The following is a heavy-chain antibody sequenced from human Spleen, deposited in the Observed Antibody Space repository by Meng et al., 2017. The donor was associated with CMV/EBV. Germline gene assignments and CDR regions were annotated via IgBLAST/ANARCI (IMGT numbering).Heavy chain of an antibody. Sequence: SCRASGYSFTDYSIHWVRRAPGQGLEWMGWINPHNSGTNYGQKFQGRVTMTSDTSITTAYMELSSLRSDDTAIYFCARDQWLVRKYDYWGQGTLVTVSS. CDR2: INPHNSGT. J-gene: IGHJ4*02. D-gene: IGHD6-19*01. CDR1: GYSFTDYS. V-gene: IGHV1-2*02. CDR3: ARDQWLVRKYDY.